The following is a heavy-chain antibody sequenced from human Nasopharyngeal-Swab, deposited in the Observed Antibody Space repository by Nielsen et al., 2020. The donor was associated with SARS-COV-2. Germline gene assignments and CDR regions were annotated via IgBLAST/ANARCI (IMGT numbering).Heavy chain of an antibody. CDR3: LYSGAYYRTIDY. CDR1: GGTFSRYA. D-gene: IGHD3-22*01. Sequence: SVKVSCKASGGTFSRYAVNWVRQAPGQGLEWMGGILPFIGTTNYAQKFQGRVTLTADESTTTAYTELSSLRSEDTGVYYCLYSGAYYRTIDYWGQGTLVTVSS. CDR2: ILPFIGTT. J-gene: IGHJ4*02. V-gene: IGHV1-69*13.